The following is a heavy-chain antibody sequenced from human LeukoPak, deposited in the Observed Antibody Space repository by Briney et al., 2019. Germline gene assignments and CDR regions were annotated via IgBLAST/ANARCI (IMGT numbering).Heavy chain of an antibody. CDR2: IYNGSST. J-gene: IGHJ6*02. Sequence: PGGSLRLSCAASGFTVSSIYMSWVRQAPGRGLEWVSVIYNGSSTYYADSVKGRFTISRDNSKNTLYLQMNSLRAEDTAVYYCATTVGSDYDSSPWYPPDVWGQGTTVTVSS. CDR1: GFTVSSIY. D-gene: IGHD3-22*01. CDR3: ATTVGSDYDSSPWYPPDV. V-gene: IGHV3-53*01.